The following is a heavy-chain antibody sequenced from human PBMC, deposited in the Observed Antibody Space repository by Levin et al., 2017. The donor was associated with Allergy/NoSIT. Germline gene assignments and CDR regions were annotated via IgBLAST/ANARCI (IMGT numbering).Heavy chain of an antibody. CDR3: ARRQDCSSTSCSHSRDV. J-gene: IGHJ6*04. D-gene: IGHD2-2*01. V-gene: IGHV5-10-1*01. CDR1: GYSFTSYW. Sequence: GESLKISCKGSGYSFTSYWISWVRQMPGKGLEWMGRIDPSDSYTNYSPSFQGHVTISADKSISTAYLQWSSLKASDTAMYYCARRQDCSSTSCSHSRDVWGKGTTVTVSS. CDR2: IDPSDSYT.